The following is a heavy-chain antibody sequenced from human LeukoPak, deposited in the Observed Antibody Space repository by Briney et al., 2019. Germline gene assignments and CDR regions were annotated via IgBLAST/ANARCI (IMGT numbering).Heavy chain of an antibody. V-gene: IGHV1-46*01. CDR1: GYTFTSYY. CDR2: INSSGGST. J-gene: IGHJ6*03. D-gene: IGHD3-3*01. CDR3: ARVDYDFWSGYPKSTYYYYYMDV. Sequence: GASVKVSCKASGYTFTSYYMHWVRQAPGQGLEWMGIINSSGGSTSYAQKFQGRVTMTRDTSTSTVYMELSSLRSEDTAVYYCARVDYDFWSGYPKSTYYYYYMDVWGKGTTVTVSS.